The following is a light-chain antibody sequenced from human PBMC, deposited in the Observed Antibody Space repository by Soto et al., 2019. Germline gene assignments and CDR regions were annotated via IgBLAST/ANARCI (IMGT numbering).Light chain of an antibody. J-gene: IGKJ1*01. CDR2: AAS. CDR3: LQQNSYVTWT. V-gene: IGKV1-17*01. CDR1: QGIRND. Sequence: DIQMTQSPSSLSASVGDRVTITCRASQGIRNDLGWYQQKPGKAPKRLIYAASRLQSWVPSRYSGSGTGTEFTLTISRLQPEDFGTYYCLQQNSYVTWTFGQGTKVEIK.